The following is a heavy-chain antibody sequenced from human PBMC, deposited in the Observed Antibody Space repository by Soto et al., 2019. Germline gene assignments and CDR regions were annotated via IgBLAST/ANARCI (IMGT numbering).Heavy chain of an antibody. CDR1: GFTFSSYA. V-gene: IGHV3-23*01. D-gene: IGHD2-15*01. CDR2: ISGSGGST. Sequence: PGGSLSLSCAAYGFTFSSYAMSWVRQAPGKGVEWVSAISGSGGSTYYGDSVKGRFTISRDNSENTLYLQMNSLRAEDTAVYYCAKTLPYCSGGSCYSDLWYYYGMDVWGQGTTLTVSS. J-gene: IGHJ6*02. CDR3: AKTLPYCSGGSCYSDLWYYYGMDV.